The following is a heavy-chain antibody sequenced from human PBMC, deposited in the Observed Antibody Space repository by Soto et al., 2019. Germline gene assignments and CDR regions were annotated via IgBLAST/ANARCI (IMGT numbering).Heavy chain of an antibody. CDR2: INHSGST. V-gene: IGHV4-34*01. CDR3: ARGKGYYYDSSGYHTRYYFDY. CDR1: GGSFSGYY. Sequence: SETLSLTCAVYGGSFSGYYWSWIRQPPGKGLEWIGEINHSGSTNYNPSLKSRVTISVDTPKNQFSLKLSSVTAADTAVYYCARGKGYYYDSSGYHTRYYFDYWGQGTLVTVSS. J-gene: IGHJ4*02. D-gene: IGHD3-22*01.